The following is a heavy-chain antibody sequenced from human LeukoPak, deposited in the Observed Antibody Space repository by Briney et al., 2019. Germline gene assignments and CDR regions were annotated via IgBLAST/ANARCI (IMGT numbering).Heavy chain of an antibody. CDR3: ARQGGSSSATAGVY. CDR2: ISAYNGNT. V-gene: IGHV1-18*01. J-gene: IGHJ4*02. D-gene: IGHD6-6*01. CDR1: GYTFTSYG. Sequence: ASVKVSCKASGYTFTSYGISWVRQAPGQGLEWMGWISAYNGNTNYAQKLQGRITMTTDTSTSTAYMELRSLTSDDTAVYYCARQGGSSSATAGVYWGQGTLVTVSS.